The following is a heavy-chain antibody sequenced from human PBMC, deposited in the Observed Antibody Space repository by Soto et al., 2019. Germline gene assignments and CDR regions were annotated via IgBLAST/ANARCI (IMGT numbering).Heavy chain of an antibody. CDR3: ARRYGDCFDC. CDR2: IYYSGST. V-gene: IGHV4-59*08. Sequence: SETLSLTCTFSGISISSSYCIWIWLPPGKGLECIVYIYYSGSTIYNPSLKSRVSISVDTSKNQFSLKLSSVTAADTAVYYCARRYGDCFDCWGQGTLVTVS. CDR1: GISISSSY. J-gene: IGHJ4*02. D-gene: IGHD4-17*01.